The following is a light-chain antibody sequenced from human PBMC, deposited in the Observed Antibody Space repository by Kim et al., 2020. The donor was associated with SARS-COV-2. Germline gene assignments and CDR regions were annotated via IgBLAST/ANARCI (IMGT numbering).Light chain of an antibody. CDR3: QVWDTGSDHPI. J-gene: IGLJ2*01. CDR1: SIGLQS. CDR2: YDT. V-gene: IGLV3-21*04. Sequence: SYELTQPPSVSVAPGKTARITCGENSIGLQSVHWYQQKPGHAPVLVIYYDTDRPSGIPERFSGSNSGNTATLTISTVEAGDEADYYCQVWDTGSDHPIFG.